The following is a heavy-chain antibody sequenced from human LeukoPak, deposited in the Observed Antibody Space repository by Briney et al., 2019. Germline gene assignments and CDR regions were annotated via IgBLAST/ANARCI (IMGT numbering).Heavy chain of an antibody. CDR3: ARGEKPDYYGSGSYYNSKGYYYYGMDV. CDR2: ISNDGSKK. D-gene: IGHD3-10*01. V-gene: IGHV3-30-3*01. CDR1: GFTFSSYA. Sequence: GRSLRLSCAASGFTFSSYAMHWVRQAPGKGLEWVAVISNDGSKKYYADSVKGRFTISRDNSKNTLYLQMNSLRAEDTAVYYCARGEKPDYYGSGSYYNSKGYYYYGMDVWGQGTTVTVSS. J-gene: IGHJ6*02.